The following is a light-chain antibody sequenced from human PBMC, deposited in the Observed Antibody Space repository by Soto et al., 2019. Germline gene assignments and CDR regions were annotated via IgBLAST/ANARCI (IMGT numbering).Light chain of an antibody. V-gene: IGKV1-5*01. Sequence: DIQMTQSPSTLSVSLGDRITITCRASEDIDTSLAWFQQRPGKAPKVLIAGASGLMNGVPSTFSGSGSGTEFALTISSVQPDDFATSFCQHYDTFSWTVGQGTKVDSK. CDR1: EDIDTS. CDR2: GAS. J-gene: IGKJ1*01. CDR3: QHYDTFSWT.